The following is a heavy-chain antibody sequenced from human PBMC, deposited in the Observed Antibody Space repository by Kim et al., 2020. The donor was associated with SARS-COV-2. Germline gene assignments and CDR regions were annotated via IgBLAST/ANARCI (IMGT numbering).Heavy chain of an antibody. Sequence: SLKRRVTISVDTAKNQFSLKLSSVTAADTAVYYCARDQIWNYVYYYGMDVWGQGTTVTVSS. V-gene: IGHV4-59*01. CDR3: ARDQIWNYVYYYGMDV. D-gene: IGHD1-7*01. J-gene: IGHJ6*02.